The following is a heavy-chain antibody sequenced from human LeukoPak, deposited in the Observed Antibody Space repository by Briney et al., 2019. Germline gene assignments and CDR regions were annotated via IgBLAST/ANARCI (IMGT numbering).Heavy chain of an antibody. CDR1: GFTFSSYA. J-gene: IGHJ4*02. V-gene: IGHV3-30-3*01. CDR2: ISYDGSNK. CDR3: ASPLSYSNYVGELGY. D-gene: IGHD4-11*01. Sequence: GGSLRLSCAASGFTFSSYAMHWVRQAPGKGLEWVAVISYDGSNKYYADSVKGRFTVSRDNSKNTLYLQMNSLRAEDTAVYYCASPLSYSNYVGELGYWGQGTLVTVSS.